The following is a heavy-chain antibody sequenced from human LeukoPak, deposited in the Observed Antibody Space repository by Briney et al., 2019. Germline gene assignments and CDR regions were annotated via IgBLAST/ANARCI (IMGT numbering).Heavy chain of an antibody. CDR1: GFTFRNAW. CDR2: IKSQTDGGTI. CDR3: ARGGYCTNGVCYFLNAFDI. D-gene: IGHD2-8*01. Sequence: GGSLRLSCAASGFTFRNAWMSWVRQAPGKGLEWIGRIKSQTDGGTIAYAAPVKGRFTISRDDSKNTLDLQMNSLRAEDTAVYYCARGGYCTNGVCYFLNAFDIWGQGTMVTVSS. J-gene: IGHJ3*02. V-gene: IGHV3-15*01.